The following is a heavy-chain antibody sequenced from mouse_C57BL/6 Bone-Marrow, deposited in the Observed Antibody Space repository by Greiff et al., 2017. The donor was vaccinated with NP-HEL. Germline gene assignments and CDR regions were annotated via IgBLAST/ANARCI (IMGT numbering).Heavy chain of an antibody. V-gene: IGHV1-69*01. Sequence: QVQLQQPGAELVMPGASVKLSCKASGYTFTSYWMHWVKQRPGQGLEWIGEIDPSDSYTNYNQKFKGKSTLTVDKSSSTAYMQLSSLTSADAAVYYCAREGYYYGFAYWGQGTLVTVSA. CDR3: AREGYYYGFAY. D-gene: IGHD1-1*01. J-gene: IGHJ3*01. CDR1: GYTFTSYW. CDR2: IDPSDSYT.